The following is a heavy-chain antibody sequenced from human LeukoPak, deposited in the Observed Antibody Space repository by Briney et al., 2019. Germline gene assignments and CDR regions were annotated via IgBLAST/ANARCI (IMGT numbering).Heavy chain of an antibody. Sequence: ASVKVSCKASGYPLSNYGISWGRQAPGQGLEWMGWISSYSGKTKYAQRFQGRVIMTTDTSTSTAYMELRSLRSDDTAVFYCARDFWVRHSAPAPKDLWGQGTLVTVSS. D-gene: IGHD2-2*01. CDR2: ISSYSGKT. CDR1: GYPLSNYG. J-gene: IGHJ5*02. CDR3: ARDFWVRHSAPAPKDL. V-gene: IGHV1-18*01.